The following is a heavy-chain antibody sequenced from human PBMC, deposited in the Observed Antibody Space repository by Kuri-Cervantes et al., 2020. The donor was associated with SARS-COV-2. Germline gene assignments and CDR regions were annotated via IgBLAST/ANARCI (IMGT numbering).Heavy chain of an antibody. CDR1: GNSITSDFY. V-gene: IGHV4-38-2*02. CDR3: ARRGYSNLLDY. CDR2: IYHSGST. J-gene: IGHJ4*02. Sequence: SETLSLTCSVSGNSITSDFYWGWIRQPPGKGLEWIGSIYHSGSTYYNPSLKSRVTISVDTSKNQFSLKLSSVTAADTAVYYCARRGYSNLLDYWGQGTLVTVSS. D-gene: IGHD4-11*01.